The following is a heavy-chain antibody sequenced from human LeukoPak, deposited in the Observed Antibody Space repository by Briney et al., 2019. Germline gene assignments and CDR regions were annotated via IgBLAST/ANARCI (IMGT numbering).Heavy chain of an antibody. D-gene: IGHD2-8*01. J-gene: IGHJ4*02. CDR3: ARLCGATNGVCYRWGFDY. CDR1: GGSISSSTYS. Sequence: SETLSLTCTVSGGSISSSTYSWGWVRQPPGKGLEWIGTIYSSGPTYYNPSLKSRVTISVDTSKNQFSLKLSSVTAADTAVYHCARLCGATNGVCYRWGFDYWGQGTLVTVSS. V-gene: IGHV4-39*01. CDR2: IYSSGPT.